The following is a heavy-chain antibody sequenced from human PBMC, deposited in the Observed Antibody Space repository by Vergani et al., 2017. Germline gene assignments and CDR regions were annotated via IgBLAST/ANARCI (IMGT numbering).Heavy chain of an antibody. CDR1: GYTFTGYY. Sequence: QVQLVQSGAEVKKPGASVRVSCKASGYTFTGYYIHWVRQAPGQGLEWMGRLNPNNGYTRYAQKFQGRVTMIRDTSITTAYMDLMRLTSDDMAVYYCARVRSGSNDYWGQGTLFSVSS. D-gene: IGHD5-12*01. J-gene: IGHJ4*02. V-gene: IGHV1-2*02. CDR2: LNPNNGYT. CDR3: ARVRSGSNDY.